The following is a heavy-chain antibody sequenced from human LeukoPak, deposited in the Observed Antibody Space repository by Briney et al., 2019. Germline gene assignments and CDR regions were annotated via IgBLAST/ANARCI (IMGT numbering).Heavy chain of an antibody. D-gene: IGHD4-17*01. CDR1: GFTFSSYE. CDR3: ARENPYGDYSPYYFDY. CDR2: ISSSGSTI. V-gene: IGHV3-48*03. Sequence: GGSLRLSCAASGFTFSSYEMNWVRQAPGKGLEWVSYISSSGSTIYYADSVKGRFTISRDNAKNSLYLQMNSLRAEGTAVYYCARENPYGDYSPYYFDYWGQGTLVTVSS. J-gene: IGHJ4*02.